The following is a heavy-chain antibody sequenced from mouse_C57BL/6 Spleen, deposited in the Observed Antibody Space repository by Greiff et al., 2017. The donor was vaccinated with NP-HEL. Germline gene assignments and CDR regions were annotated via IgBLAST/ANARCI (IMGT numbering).Heavy chain of an antibody. D-gene: IGHD6-1*01. CDR3: ARRTATGAMDY. V-gene: IGHV1-80*01. CDR2: IYPGDGDT. J-gene: IGHJ4*01. Sequence: LQQSGASVKISCKASGYAFSSYWMNWVKQRPGKGLEWIGQIYPGDGDTNYNGKFKGKATLTADKSSSTAYMQLSSLTSEDSAVYFCARRTATGAMDYWGQGTSVTVSS. CDR1: GYAFSSYW.